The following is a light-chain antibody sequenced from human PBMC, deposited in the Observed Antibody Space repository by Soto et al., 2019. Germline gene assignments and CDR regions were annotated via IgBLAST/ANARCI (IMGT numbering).Light chain of an antibody. CDR2: GAS. CDR3: QQYGSSPTWT. CDR1: QSVSSNY. Sequence: ESVLTQSPGTLSLSPGERATLSCRASQSVSSNYLAWYQQKPGQAPRLLIYGASTRASGIPDRFGGSGSGTDFTLIISRLEPEDSAVYYCQQYGSSPTWTFGQGTKVDIK. V-gene: IGKV3-20*01. J-gene: IGKJ1*01.